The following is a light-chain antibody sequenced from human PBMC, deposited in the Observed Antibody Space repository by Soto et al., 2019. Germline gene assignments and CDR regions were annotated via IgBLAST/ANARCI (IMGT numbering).Light chain of an antibody. Sequence: EIVLTQSPGSLSLSPGESATLSCRASQTVSDTHVAWYQQRPGQAPRLLIYDASRRGIGVPDRFSGSGSGTDFTLTISGLEPADFAVYFCHQYGTSPQTFGQGTKVDIK. V-gene: IGKV3-20*01. J-gene: IGKJ1*01. CDR2: DAS. CDR3: HQYGTSPQT. CDR1: QTVSDTH.